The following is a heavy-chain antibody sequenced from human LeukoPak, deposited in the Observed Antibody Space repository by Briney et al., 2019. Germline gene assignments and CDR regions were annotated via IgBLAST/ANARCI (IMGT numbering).Heavy chain of an antibody. J-gene: IGHJ6*03. V-gene: IGHV1-2*02. Sequence: GASVKVSCKASGYTFTGYYMHWVRQAPGQGLEWMGWINPNSGGTNYAQKFQGRVTMTRDTSISTAYMELSRLRSDDTAVYYCARGRADSGYDYGSYYYYYYMDVWGKGTTVTVSS. CDR1: GYTFTGYY. D-gene: IGHD5-12*01. CDR2: INPNSGGT. CDR3: ARGRADSGYDYGSYYYYYYMDV.